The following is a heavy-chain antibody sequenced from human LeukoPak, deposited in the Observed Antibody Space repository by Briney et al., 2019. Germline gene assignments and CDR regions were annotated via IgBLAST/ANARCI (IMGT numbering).Heavy chain of an antibody. CDR2: ISSNGGST. V-gene: IGHV3-64*01. CDR3: AAGSSPDDY. CDR1: GFTFSSYA. Sequence: TGGSLRLSCAASGFTFSSYAMHWVRQAPGKGLEYVSAISSNGGSTYYANSVKGRFTISRDNSKNTLYLQMGSLRAEDMAVDYCAAGSSPDDYWGQGTLVTVSS. J-gene: IGHJ4*02.